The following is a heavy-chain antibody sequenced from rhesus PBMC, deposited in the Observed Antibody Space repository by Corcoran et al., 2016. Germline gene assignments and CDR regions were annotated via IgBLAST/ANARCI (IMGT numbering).Heavy chain of an antibody. D-gene: IGHD4-11*01. CDR1: GASISNYW. CDR2: INGNSGRP. CDR3: AAPYDF. J-gene: IGHJ3*01. V-gene: IGHV4-80*01. Sequence: QVQLQESGPGVVKPSETLSLTCAVSGASISNYWWGWIRQTPGKGLEWIGEINGNSGRPYSNPPLESRVTISRDASKNQFSLKLNSVTAADTAVYYCAAPYDFWGQGLRVTVSS.